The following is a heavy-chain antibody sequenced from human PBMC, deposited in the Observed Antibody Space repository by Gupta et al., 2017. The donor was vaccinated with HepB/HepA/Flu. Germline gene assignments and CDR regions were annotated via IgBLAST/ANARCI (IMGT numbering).Heavy chain of an antibody. CDR2: ISGSGGST. CDR1: GSTFSSYA. Sequence: VQLVEFGGGLVQPGGSRRLSCAAAGSTFSSYAMCWLPPAPGKGLEWVSAISGSGGSTYYADSVKGRFTISRDNSKNTLYLQMNSLRAEDTAVYYCAKDLTIFGVVTGNFDYWGQGTLVTVSS. V-gene: IGHV3-23*04. D-gene: IGHD3-3*01. J-gene: IGHJ4*02. CDR3: AKDLTIFGVVTGNFDY.